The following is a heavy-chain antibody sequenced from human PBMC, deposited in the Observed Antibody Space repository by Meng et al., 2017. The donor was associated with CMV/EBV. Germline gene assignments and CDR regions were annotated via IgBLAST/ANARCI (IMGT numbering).Heavy chain of an antibody. CDR3: ARMEVGGGSCYSDY. CDR1: GYTFNSYG. D-gene: IGHD2-15*01. Sequence: VQLVHSVADVNKPGDSVNVSCKASGYTFNSYGISWVRQAPGQGLEWMGWISAYNGNTNYAQKLQGRVTMTTDTSTSTAYMELRSLRSDDTAVYYCARMEVGGGSCYSDYWGQGTLVTVSS. J-gene: IGHJ4*02. CDR2: ISAYNGNT. V-gene: IGHV1-18*01.